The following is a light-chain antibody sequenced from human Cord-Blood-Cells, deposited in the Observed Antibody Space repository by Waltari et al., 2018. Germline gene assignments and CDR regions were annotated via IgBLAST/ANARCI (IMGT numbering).Light chain of an antibody. V-gene: IGKV1-33*01. Sequence: DFQMTQSRSSLSTSVGDRGSITCQASQDISNYLNWYQQKPGKAPKLLTYDSYNLETGVPSRFSGSVYGTDFTFNISSLQPEDIATYYCQQYDNLLPLTFGGGTKVEIK. CDR2: DSY. J-gene: IGKJ4*01. CDR1: QDISNY. CDR3: QQYDNLLPLT.